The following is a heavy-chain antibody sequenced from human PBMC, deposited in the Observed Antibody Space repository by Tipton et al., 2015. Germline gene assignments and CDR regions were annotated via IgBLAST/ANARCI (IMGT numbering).Heavy chain of an antibody. CDR1: GGSISTGGYY. CDR2: IYYSGHN. Sequence: TLSLTCTVSGGSISTGGYYWTWIRQHPGKGLEWIGYIYYSGHNYYNPSLKSRVTLSVDTSKNQFSLKLNSVTAADTAVYYCARDRGSGAYYRYWGQGTLVTVSS. J-gene: IGHJ4*02. V-gene: IGHV4-31*03. CDR3: ARDRGSGAYYRY. D-gene: IGHD3-10*01.